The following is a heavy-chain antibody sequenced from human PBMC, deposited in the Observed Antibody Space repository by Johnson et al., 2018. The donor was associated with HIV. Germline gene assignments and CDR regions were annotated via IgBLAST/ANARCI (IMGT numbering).Heavy chain of an antibody. V-gene: IGHV3-20*04. Sequence: MQLVESGGGFVQPGGSLRISCAASGFSFTNAWMSWVRQGPVKGLEWVGRIKSKGDGGSRDYADSVKGRFTISRDNGKNSLYLQMNSLRAEDTALYYCARVSTMIVVARNDAFDIWGQGTMVTVSS. J-gene: IGHJ3*02. CDR3: ARVSTMIVVARNDAFDI. D-gene: IGHD3-22*01. CDR2: IKSKGDGGSR. CDR1: GFSFTNAW.